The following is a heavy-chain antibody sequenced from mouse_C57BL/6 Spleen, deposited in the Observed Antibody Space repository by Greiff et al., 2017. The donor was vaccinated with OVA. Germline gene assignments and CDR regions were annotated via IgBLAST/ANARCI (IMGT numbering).Heavy chain of an antibody. CDR3: ARGLTTVVAGANWYFDV. CDR2: IYPRSGNT. D-gene: IGHD1-1*01. J-gene: IGHJ1*03. Sequence: QVQLQQSGAELARPGASVKLSCKASGYTFTSYGISWVKQRTGQGLEWIGEIYPRSGNTYYNEKFKGKATLTADKSSSTAYMELRSLTSEDSAVYFCARGLTTVVAGANWYFDVWGTGTTVTVSS. CDR1: GYTFTSYG. V-gene: IGHV1-81*01.